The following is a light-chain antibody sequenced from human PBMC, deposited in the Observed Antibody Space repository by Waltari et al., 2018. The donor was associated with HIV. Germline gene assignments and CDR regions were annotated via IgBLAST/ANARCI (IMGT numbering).Light chain of an antibody. V-gene: IGKV3-20*01. Sequence: PGERATLSCRASQSVSSSYLAWYQQKPGQAPRLLIYGASSRATGIPDRFSGSGSGTDFTLTISRLEPEDFAVYYCQQYGSSPLTFGGGTKVEIK. J-gene: IGKJ4*01. CDR1: QSVSSSY. CDR2: GAS. CDR3: QQYGSSPLT.